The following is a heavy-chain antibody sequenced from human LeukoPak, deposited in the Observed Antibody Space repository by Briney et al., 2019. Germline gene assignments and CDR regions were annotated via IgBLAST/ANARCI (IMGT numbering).Heavy chain of an antibody. V-gene: IGHV3-23*01. J-gene: IGHJ4*02. CDR1: GFTFSSYA. CDR2: IRGSGVST. Sequence: PGGSLRLSCAASGFTFSSYAMSWVRQALGKGLEWVSDIRGSGVSTYYADSVKGRFTISRDNSRNTLYVQMNSLRAEDTAVYYCARDRSYNGGAFDYWGQGALVTVSS. D-gene: IGHD3-10*01. CDR3: ARDRSYNGGAFDY.